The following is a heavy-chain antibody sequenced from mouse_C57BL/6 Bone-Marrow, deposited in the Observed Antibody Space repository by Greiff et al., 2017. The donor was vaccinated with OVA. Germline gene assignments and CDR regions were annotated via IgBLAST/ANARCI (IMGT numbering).Heavy chain of an antibody. CDR1: GYTFTSYW. CDR3: AREDDYDGYWYFDV. D-gene: IGHD2-4*01. Sequence: QVQLQQPGAELVKPGASVKLSCKASGYTFTSYWMQWVKPRPGQGLEWIGEIDPSDSYTNYNQKFKGKATLTVDTSASTAYMQLSSLTSEDSAVYYSAREDDYDGYWYFDVWGTGTTVTVSS. J-gene: IGHJ1*03. V-gene: IGHV1-50*01. CDR2: IDPSDSYT.